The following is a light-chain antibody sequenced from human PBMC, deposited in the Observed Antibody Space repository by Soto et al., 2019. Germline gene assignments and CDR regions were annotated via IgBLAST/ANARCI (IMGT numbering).Light chain of an antibody. CDR3: QQRSNWPQIT. V-gene: IGKV3-11*01. J-gene: IGKJ5*01. CDR1: QNIGTS. CDR2: DVS. Sequence: EIVLTQSPATLSLSPGERATLSFRAGQNIGTSLVWSQQKPGQAPRLLIYDVSNRATGIPARFSGSGSGTDFTLTIGSLEPEDFAVYYCQQRSNWPQITFGQGTRLEIK.